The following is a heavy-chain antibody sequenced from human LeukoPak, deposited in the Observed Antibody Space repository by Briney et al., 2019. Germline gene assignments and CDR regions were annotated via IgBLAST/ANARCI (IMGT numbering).Heavy chain of an antibody. Sequence: PGGSLRPSCAASGFTFSSYGMHRVRQAPGKGLVWVSRINSDGSSTNYADSVKGRFTISRDNAKNTLHLQMNSLRAEDTAVYYCARGARGSGTASDYWGQGTLVTVSS. CDR2: INSDGSST. CDR1: GFTFSSYG. V-gene: IGHV3-74*01. CDR3: ARGARGSGTASDY. J-gene: IGHJ4*02. D-gene: IGHD3-10*01.